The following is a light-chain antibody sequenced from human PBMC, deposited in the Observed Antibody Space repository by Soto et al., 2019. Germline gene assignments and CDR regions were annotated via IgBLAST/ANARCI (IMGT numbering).Light chain of an antibody. CDR3: QQYSGLTLT. V-gene: IGKV3-20*01. CDR2: GAS. Sequence: EVVLTQSPGTLSLSPGERVTLSRRASQSVSSNYLAWYQHKPGQAPRLLIFGASNRATGIPDRFSGSGSGTDFTLTISGLKPEDFAVYYCQQYSGLTLTFGGGTKLDI. J-gene: IGKJ4*01. CDR1: QSVSSNY.